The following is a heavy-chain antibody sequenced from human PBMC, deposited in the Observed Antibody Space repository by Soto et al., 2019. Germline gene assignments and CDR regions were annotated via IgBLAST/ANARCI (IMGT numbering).Heavy chain of an antibody. J-gene: IGHJ6*02. V-gene: IGHV1-69*05. Sequence: QVQLVQSGAEVKKPGSSVKVSCKASGGTFSSYAISWVRQAPGQGLEWMGGIIPIFGTANYAQKFQGRVTTTSAXSXTTDYMEVSSLRSEDTAVYYCARHVPAAGYYYGMDVWGQGTTVTVSS. CDR3: ARHVPAAGYYYGMDV. CDR2: IIPIFGTA. D-gene: IGHD2-2*01. CDR1: GGTFSSYA.